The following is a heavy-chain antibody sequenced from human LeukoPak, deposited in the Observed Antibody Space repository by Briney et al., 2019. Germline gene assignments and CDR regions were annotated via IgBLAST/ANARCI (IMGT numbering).Heavy chain of an antibody. CDR2: INHSGST. D-gene: IGHD2-15*01. Sequence: SETLSLTCAVYGGSFCGYYWSWIRQPPGKGLEWIGEINHSGSTNYNPSLKSRVTISVDTSKNQFSLKLRSVTAADTAVYYCAREEDCSGGICYLGNAFDIWGQGTMVTVSS. J-gene: IGHJ3*02. CDR3: AREEDCSGGICYLGNAFDI. V-gene: IGHV4-34*01. CDR1: GGSFCGYY.